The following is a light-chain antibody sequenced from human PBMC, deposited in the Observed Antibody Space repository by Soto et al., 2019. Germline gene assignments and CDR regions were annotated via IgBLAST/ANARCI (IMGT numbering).Light chain of an antibody. J-gene: IGKJ5*01. CDR2: AAI. CDR1: QDISSF. Sequence: DIPMTQSPSSVSAAVGDRVTITCRASQDISSFLAWYQQKPGKAPKLLIYAAINLQSGVPSRFSGSGSGTEFTLTINSLQPEDLATYYCQQANSFPLAFGQGTRLEIK. CDR3: QQANSFPLA. V-gene: IGKV1-12*02.